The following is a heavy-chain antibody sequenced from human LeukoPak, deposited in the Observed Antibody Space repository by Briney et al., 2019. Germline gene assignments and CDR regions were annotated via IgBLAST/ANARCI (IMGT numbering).Heavy chain of an antibody. V-gene: IGHV3-13*04. CDR3: ARGGIAAAGGSYYYYGMDV. Sequence: GGSLRLSCAPSGFTFSSYDMHWVRQATGKGLEWVSAIGTAGDTYYPGSVKGRFTISRENAKNSLYLQMNSLRAGDTAVYYCARGGIAAAGGSYYYYGMDVWGQGTTVTVSS. CDR2: IGTAGDT. CDR1: GFTFSSYD. D-gene: IGHD6-13*01. J-gene: IGHJ6*02.